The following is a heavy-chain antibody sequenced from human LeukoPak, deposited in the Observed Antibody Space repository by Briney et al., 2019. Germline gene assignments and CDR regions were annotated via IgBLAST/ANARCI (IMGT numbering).Heavy chain of an antibody. D-gene: IGHD3-10*01. Sequence: PSQTLSLTCAVSGGSICSSSYYWGWIRQPPGKGLEWIGSIYYSGSTYYNPSLKSRVTISVDTSKNRFSLKLSSVTAADTAVYYCARLKRFGELLLDYWGQGTLVTVSS. V-gene: IGHV4-39*01. CDR1: GGSICSSSYY. CDR2: IYYSGST. CDR3: ARLKRFGELLLDY. J-gene: IGHJ4*02.